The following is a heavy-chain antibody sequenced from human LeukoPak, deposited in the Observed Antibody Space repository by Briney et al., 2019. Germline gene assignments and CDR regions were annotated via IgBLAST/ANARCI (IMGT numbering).Heavy chain of an antibody. CDR3: ARDKYSSGWFDP. J-gene: IGHJ5*02. V-gene: IGHV4-59*01. CDR2: IYYSGST. Sequence: SETLSLTCTVSGCSISSYYWSWIRQPPGKGLEWIGYIYYSGSTNYNPSLKSRVTISVDTSKNQFSLKLSSVTAADTAVYYCARDKYSSGWFDPWGQGTLVTVSS. D-gene: IGHD6-19*01. CDR1: GCSISSYY.